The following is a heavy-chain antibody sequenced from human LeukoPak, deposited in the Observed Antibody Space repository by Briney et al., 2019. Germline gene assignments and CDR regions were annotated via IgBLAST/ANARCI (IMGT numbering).Heavy chain of an antibody. CDR3: LQYSSGSGWFDP. J-gene: IGHJ5*02. Sequence: PSETPSLTCTVSGGSISSSSDCWGRIRQPPGKGLEWIGIIYYGGSTHYNPSLKSRVTISADTSKNQFSLKLSSVTAADTAIYYCLQYSSGSGWFDPWGQGTLVTVSS. CDR1: GGSISSSSDC. D-gene: IGHD6-19*01. V-gene: IGHV4-39*05. CDR2: IYYGGST.